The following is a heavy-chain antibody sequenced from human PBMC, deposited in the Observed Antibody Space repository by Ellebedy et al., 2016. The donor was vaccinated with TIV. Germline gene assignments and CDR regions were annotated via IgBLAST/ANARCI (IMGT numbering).Heavy chain of an antibody. Sequence: GESLKISCAASGFTFSSYSMNWVRQAPGKGLEWVSSISSSSYIYYADSVKGRFTISRDNAKNSLYLQMNSLRAEDTAVYYCARAPYDILTHFDYWGQGTLVTVSS. D-gene: IGHD3-9*01. CDR3: ARAPYDILTHFDY. CDR1: GFTFSSYS. CDR2: ISSSSYI. V-gene: IGHV3-21*01. J-gene: IGHJ4*02.